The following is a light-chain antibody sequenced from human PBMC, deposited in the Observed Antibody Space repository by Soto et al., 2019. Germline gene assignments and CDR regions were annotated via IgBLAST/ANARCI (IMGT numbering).Light chain of an antibody. CDR3: CSYAGSSTLV. J-gene: IGLJ1*01. CDR1: SSDVGSYNL. V-gene: IGLV2-23*02. Sequence: QSVLTQPASVSGSPGQSITISCTGTSSDVGSYNLVSWYQHHPGKAPKLMIYEVSKRPSGVSNRFSGSKSGNTASLTISGLQAEDGADYYCCSYAGSSTLVFGTGTKVTV. CDR2: EVS.